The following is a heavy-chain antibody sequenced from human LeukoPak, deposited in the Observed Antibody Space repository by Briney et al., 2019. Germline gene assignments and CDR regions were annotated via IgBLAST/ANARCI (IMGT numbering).Heavy chain of an antibody. CDR2: INPNSGGT. Sequence: ASVKVSCKASGYTFTGYYMHWVRQAPGQGLEWMGWINPNSGGTNYAQKFQGRVTMTRDTSISTAYMELSSLRSEDTAVYYCARGLAVYYYDSSGLGYWGQGTLVTVSS. V-gene: IGHV1-2*02. CDR3: ARGLAVYYYDSSGLGY. CDR1: GYTFTGYY. D-gene: IGHD3-22*01. J-gene: IGHJ4*02.